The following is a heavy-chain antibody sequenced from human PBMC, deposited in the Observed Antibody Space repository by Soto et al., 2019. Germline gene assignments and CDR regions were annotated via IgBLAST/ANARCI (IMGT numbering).Heavy chain of an antibody. CDR3: ARAGQLWFREQFDY. V-gene: IGHV4-34*01. CDR2: INHSGST. CDR1: GGSFSGYY. Sequence: QVQLQQWGAGLLKPSETLSLTCAVYGGSFSGYYWSWIRQPPGKGLEWIGEINHSGSTNYNPSLKRRVTISVDTSKNQFSLKLSSVTAADTAVYYCARAGQLWFREQFDYWGQGTLVTVSS. D-gene: IGHD5-18*01. J-gene: IGHJ4*02.